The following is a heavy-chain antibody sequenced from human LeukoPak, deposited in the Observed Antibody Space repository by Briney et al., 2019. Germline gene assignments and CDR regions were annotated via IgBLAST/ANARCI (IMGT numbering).Heavy chain of an antibody. D-gene: IGHD3-16*02. V-gene: IGHV3-7*01. Sequence: GGSLRLSCAASGFTFSSYWMSWVRQAPGKGLEWVANIKQDGSEKYYVDSVKGRFTISRDNAKNSLYLQMNSLRAEDTAVYYCARDGYMITFGGVIVDMDVWGKGTTVTIS. CDR1: GFTFSSYW. CDR3: ARDGYMITFGGVIVDMDV. J-gene: IGHJ6*03. CDR2: IKQDGSEK.